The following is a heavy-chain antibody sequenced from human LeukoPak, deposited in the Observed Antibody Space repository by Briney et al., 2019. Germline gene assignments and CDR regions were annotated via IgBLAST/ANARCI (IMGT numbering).Heavy chain of an antibody. CDR3: ARLSHYDILTGYSDY. CDR1: GGTFSSYA. CDR2: IIPIFGTE. D-gene: IGHD3-9*01. Sequence: SVKVSCKASGGTFSSYAISSVRHAPGQGLEWMGWIIPIFGTENYAQKFQGRVTITTYESTSTAYMELSSLRSEDTAVYYCARLSHYDILTGYSDYWGQGTLVTVSS. V-gene: IGHV1-69*05. J-gene: IGHJ4*02.